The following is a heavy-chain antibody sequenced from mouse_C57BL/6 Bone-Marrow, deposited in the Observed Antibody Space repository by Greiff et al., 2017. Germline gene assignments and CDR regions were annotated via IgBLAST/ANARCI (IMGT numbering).Heavy chain of an antibody. J-gene: IGHJ4*01. Sequence: QVQLQQPGAELVKPGASVKLSCKASGYTFTNYWMHWVKQRPGQGLEWIGMMHPNGGSTDYNEKFKSEATLSVDKSSRTAYMELSSLTSEDSAVYYCASSYDYDDYTMDYWGQGTSVTVSS. CDR2: MHPNGGST. CDR3: ASSYDYDDYTMDY. V-gene: IGHV1-64*01. D-gene: IGHD2-4*01. CDR1: GYTFTNYW.